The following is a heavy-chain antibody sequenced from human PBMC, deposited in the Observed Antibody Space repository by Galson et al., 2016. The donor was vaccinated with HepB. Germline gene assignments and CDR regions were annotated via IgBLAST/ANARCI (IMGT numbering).Heavy chain of an antibody. CDR1: GFTFSSYA. CDR3: AKATGRTGPSEY. V-gene: IGHV3-23*01. D-gene: IGHD3/OR15-3a*01. CDR2: ITHSGEIT. Sequence: SLRLSCAASGFTFSSYAMRWVRQAPGKGLEWVSTITHSGEITYYTDSVKGRFTISRDNSKNTLHLQMNSLRADDTAVYYCAKATGRTGPSEYWGQETLVTVSS. J-gene: IGHJ4*02.